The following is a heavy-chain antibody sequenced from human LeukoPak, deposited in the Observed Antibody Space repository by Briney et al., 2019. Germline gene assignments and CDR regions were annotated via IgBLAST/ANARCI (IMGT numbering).Heavy chain of an antibody. CDR1: GGTFSSYA. J-gene: IGHJ4*02. CDR2: IIPIFGTA. CDR3: ARDPDGSGSYHY. V-gene: IGHV1-69*05. D-gene: IGHD3-10*01. Sequence: ASVKVSCKASGGTFSSYAISWVRQAPGQGLEWMGRIIPIFGTANYAQKFQGRVTITTDESTSTAYMELSSLRSEDTAVYYCARDPDGSGSYHYWGQGTLVTVSS.